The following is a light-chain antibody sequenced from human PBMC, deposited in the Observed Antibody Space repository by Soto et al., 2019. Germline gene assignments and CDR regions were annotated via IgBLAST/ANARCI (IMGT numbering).Light chain of an antibody. CDR3: SSYAGCNYFGV. Sequence: QSVLTQPPSASGSPGQSVTIACTGTSSDVGGYKYVSWYQQHPGKAPKLMIYDVSKRPSGVPDRFSGSKSGNAASLTVSGLQAEDEADYYCSSYAGCNYFGVFGGGTQLTVL. V-gene: IGLV2-8*01. CDR2: DVS. J-gene: IGLJ2*01. CDR1: SSDVGGYKY.